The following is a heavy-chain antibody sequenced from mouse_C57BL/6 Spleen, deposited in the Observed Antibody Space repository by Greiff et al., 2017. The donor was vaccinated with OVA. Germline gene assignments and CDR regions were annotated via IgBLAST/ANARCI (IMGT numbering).Heavy chain of an antibody. J-gene: IGHJ2*01. CDR3: ARIDDYDEGYFDY. CDR1: GYTFTDYY. CDR2: IYPGSGNT. Sequence: VKLMESGAELVRPGASVKLSCKASGYTFTDYYINWVKQRPGQGLEWIARIYPGSGNTYYNEKFKGKATLTAEKSSSTAYMQLSSLTSEDSAVYFCARIDDYDEGYFDYWGQGTTLTVSS. D-gene: IGHD2-4*01. V-gene: IGHV1-76*01.